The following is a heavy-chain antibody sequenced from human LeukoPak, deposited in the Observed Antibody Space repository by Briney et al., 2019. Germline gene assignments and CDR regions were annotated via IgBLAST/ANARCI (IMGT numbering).Heavy chain of an antibody. V-gene: IGHV5-51*01. Sequence: GETLNISCKGSGYSFTPYWIVWVRQMPGKGLEGMGITFAGYSYTTYSPSFQGQVTMSVDKSINTAYLQWSSLKASDTAMYYCARHFHPAETTGGYFDLWGRGTLVTVSA. CDR2: TFAGYSYT. CDR3: ARHFHPAETTGGYFDL. CDR1: GYSFTPYW. D-gene: IGHD4-17*01. J-gene: IGHJ2*01.